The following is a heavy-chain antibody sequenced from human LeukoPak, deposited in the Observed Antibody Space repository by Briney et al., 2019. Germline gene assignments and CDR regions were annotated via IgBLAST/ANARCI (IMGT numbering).Heavy chain of an antibody. D-gene: IGHD5-18*01. J-gene: IGHJ5*02. V-gene: IGHV4-34*01. Sequence: SETLSLTCAVYGGSFSGYYWSWIRQPPGKGLEWIGEINHSGSTNYNPPLKSRVTISVDTSKNQFSPKLSSVTAADTAVYYCARTRGYSYGPRGWFDPWGQGTLVTVSS. CDR2: INHSGST. CDR3: ARTRGYSYGPRGWFDP. CDR1: GGSFSGYY.